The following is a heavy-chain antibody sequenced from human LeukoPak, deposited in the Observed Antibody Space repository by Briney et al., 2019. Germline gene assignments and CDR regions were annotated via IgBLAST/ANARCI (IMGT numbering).Heavy chain of an antibody. Sequence: ASVNVSCKASGYTFTGYYMHWVRQATGQGLEWMGWMNPNSGNTGYAQKFQGRVTMTRNTSISTAYMELSSLRSEDTAVYYCARGPGWVEYAFDIWGQGTMVTVSS. J-gene: IGHJ3*02. CDR3: ARGPGWVEYAFDI. CDR2: MNPNSGNT. CDR1: GYTFTGYY. V-gene: IGHV1-8*02. D-gene: IGHD3-3*01.